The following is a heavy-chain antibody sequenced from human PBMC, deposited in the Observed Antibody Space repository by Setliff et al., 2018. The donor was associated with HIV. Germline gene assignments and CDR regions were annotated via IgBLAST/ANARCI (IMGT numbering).Heavy chain of an antibody. D-gene: IGHD2-2*02. CDR3: ARDLHRNTLDY. J-gene: IGHJ4*02. Sequence: PGGSLRLSCTASGFTFSSYWMTWVRQAPGKGLEWVANIKPDGSDKYHVDSVKGRFTISRDNAKNSLSLQMTSLRVEDTAVYYCARDLHRNTLDYWGQGALVTVSS. CDR2: IKPDGSDK. V-gene: IGHV3-7*03. CDR1: GFTFSSYW.